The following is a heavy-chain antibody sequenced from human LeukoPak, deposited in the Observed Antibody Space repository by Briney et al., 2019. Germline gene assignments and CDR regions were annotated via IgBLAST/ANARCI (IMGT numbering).Heavy chain of an antibody. D-gene: IGHD5-18*01. J-gene: IGHJ6*02. Sequence: PSETLSLTCTVSGGSISSYYWSWIRQPPGKGLEWIGYIYYSGSTNYNPSLKSRVTISVDTSKNQFSLKLSSVTAADTAVYYCARDSGNIQLWFNGLYYYYGMDVWGQGTTVTVSS. CDR1: GGSISSYY. CDR3: ARDSGNIQLWFNGLYYYYGMDV. CDR2: IYYSGST. V-gene: IGHV4-59*12.